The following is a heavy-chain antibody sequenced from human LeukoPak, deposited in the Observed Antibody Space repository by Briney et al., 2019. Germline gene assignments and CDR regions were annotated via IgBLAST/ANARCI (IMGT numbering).Heavy chain of an antibody. CDR3: ARVGGSRDGFDAFDI. V-gene: IGHV1-69*02. CDR1: GGTFSSYT. CDR2: IIPILGIA. Sequence: SVKVSCKASGGTFSSYTISWVRQAPGQGLEWMGRIIPILGIANYAQKFQGRVTITADKSTRTAYMELSSLRSEDTAVYYCARVGGSRDGFDAFDIWGQGTMVTVSS. D-gene: IGHD5-24*01. J-gene: IGHJ3*02.